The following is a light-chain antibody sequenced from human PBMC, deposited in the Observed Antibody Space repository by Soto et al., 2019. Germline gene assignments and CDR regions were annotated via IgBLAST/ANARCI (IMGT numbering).Light chain of an antibody. CDR2: STT. CDR1: SSNIGNYI. J-gene: IGLJ2*01. V-gene: IGLV1-44*01. Sequence: QSALTQPPSASGTPGQRVTISCSGRSSNIGNYIVNWYQQLPGKAPTLLIYSTTQRPSGVPDRFSGSKSGTSASLAISGLQSEDEADYHCAAWDDSLDGVVFGGGTKLTVL. CDR3: AAWDDSLDGVV.